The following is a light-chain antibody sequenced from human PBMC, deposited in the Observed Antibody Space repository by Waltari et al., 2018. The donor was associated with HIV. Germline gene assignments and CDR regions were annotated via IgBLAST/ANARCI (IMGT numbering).Light chain of an antibody. CDR3: QSYDSSLSGSV. V-gene: IGLV1-40*01. CDR2: GNS. CDR1: SSNIGAGSD. J-gene: IGLJ2*01. Sequence: QSVLTQPPSVSGAPGQRVTISCTGSSSNIGAGSDVHLYQQLPGTAPKLLIYGNSNRPSGVPDRFSGSKSGTSASLAITGLQAEDEADYYCQSYDSSLSGSVFGGGTKLTVL.